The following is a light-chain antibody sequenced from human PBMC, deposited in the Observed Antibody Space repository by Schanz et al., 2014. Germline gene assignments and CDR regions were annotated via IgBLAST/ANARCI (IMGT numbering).Light chain of an antibody. J-gene: IGLJ3*02. CDR2: GNS. CDR3: SSYTGSNNPNWV. Sequence: QSVLTQSPSVSGAPGQRVTISCTGSSSNIGAGYDVHWYQQLPGTAPKLLIYGNSNRPSGVPDRFSGSKSGTSPSLAITGLQAEDEADYYCSSYTGSNNPNWVFGGGTKLTVL. CDR1: SSNIGAGYD. V-gene: IGLV1-40*01.